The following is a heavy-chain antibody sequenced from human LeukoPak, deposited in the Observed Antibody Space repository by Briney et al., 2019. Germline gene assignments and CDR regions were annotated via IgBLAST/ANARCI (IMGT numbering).Heavy chain of an antibody. CDR2: IKQDGNEK. J-gene: IGHJ4*02. CDR1: GFTFSTYW. D-gene: IGHD3-16*02. CDR3: VRDFHSYGSRLGEISLGF. V-gene: IGHV3-7*01. Sequence: PGGSLRLSCAASGFTFSTYWMSWVRQAPGKGLEWVANIKQDGNEKYYVDSVKGRFTISRDNAKNSLYLQMNSLRAEDTAVYYCVRDFHSYGSRLGEISLGFWGQGTLVTVSS.